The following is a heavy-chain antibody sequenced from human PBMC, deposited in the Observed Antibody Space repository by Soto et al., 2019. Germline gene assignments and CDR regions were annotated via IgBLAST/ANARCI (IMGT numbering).Heavy chain of an antibody. CDR2: IYYSGST. CDR1: GGSISSYY. J-gene: IGHJ4*02. CDR3: ASIAAPGTTHFDF. Sequence: WETLSLTCTVTGGSISSYYWSWIRQPPGKGLEWIGYIYYSGSTNYNPSLKSRVTISVDTSKNQFYLHLSSVTAADTAIFYCASIAAPGTTHFDFWGQGTLVTAPQ. V-gene: IGHV4-59*08. D-gene: IGHD6-13*01.